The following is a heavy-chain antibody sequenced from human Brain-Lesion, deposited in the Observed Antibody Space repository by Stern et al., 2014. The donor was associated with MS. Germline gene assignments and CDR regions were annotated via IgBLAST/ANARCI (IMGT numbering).Heavy chain of an antibody. J-gene: IGHJ4*02. D-gene: IGHD1-26*01. CDR2: IYYSGFT. CDR1: GGSISSSTYY. Sequence: QVQLQESGPGLVKPSETLSLTCTVSGGSISSSTYYWAWIRQPPGKGLEWIGNIYYSGFTYYNPSLKSRVPISVYMSKTQFSRKLSSVTAADTAIYYCARHDSVPRPSQLYSARDRGPGYFDYWGQGTLVTVSS. CDR3: ARHDSVPRPSQLYSARDRGPGYFDY. V-gene: IGHV4-39*01.